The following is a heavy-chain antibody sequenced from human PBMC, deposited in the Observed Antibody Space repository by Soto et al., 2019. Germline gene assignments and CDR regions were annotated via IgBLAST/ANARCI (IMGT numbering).Heavy chain of an antibody. D-gene: IGHD1-26*01. Sequence: EVQLVESGGGLVQPGGSLRLSCAASGFIFSSYSMNWVRQAPGKGLEWVSYISSRATTIYYADSVKGRFTISRDNAKNSLYRQMNSLRDEDTAVYYCARDLTYSGSYGVDPWGQGTLVTVSS. CDR1: GFIFSSYS. CDR3: ARDLTYSGSYGVDP. V-gene: IGHV3-48*02. CDR2: ISSRATTI. J-gene: IGHJ5*02.